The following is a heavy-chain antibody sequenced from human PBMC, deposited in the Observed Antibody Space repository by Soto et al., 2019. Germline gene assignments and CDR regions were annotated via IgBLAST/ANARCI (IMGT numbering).Heavy chain of an antibody. Sequence: ASVKVSCKASGYTFTSYGISWVRQAPGQGLEWMGWISAYNGNTNYAQKLQGRVTMTTDTSTSTAYMELRSLRSDDTAVYYCARDTKWRLMVYAIDYWGQGTLVTVSS. V-gene: IGHV1-18*01. D-gene: IGHD2-8*01. J-gene: IGHJ4*02. CDR3: ARDTKWRLMVYAIDY. CDR1: GYTFTSYG. CDR2: ISAYNGNT.